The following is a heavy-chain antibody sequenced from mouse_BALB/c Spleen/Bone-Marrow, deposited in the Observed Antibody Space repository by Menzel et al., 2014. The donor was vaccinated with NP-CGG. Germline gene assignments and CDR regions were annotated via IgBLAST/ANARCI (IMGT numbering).Heavy chain of an antibody. J-gene: IGHJ4*01. V-gene: IGHV1S56*01. Sequence: QVQLKHSGPELVKPGALVKISCKASGYTFTSYDINWVKQRPGQGLEWIGWIYPGDGSTKYNEKFKGKATLTADKSSSTAYMQLSSLTSENSAVYFCTRGGYGNYVGYGMDYWGQGTPLTVSS. CDR3: TRGGYGNYVGYGMDY. CDR1: GYTFTSYD. D-gene: IGHD2-1*01. CDR2: IYPGDGST.